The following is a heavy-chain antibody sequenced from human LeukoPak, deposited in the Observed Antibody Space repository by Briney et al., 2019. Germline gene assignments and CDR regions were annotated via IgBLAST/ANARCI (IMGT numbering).Heavy chain of an antibody. D-gene: IGHD1-1*01. J-gene: IGHJ4*02. V-gene: IGHV6-1*01. CDR2: TYYMSKWFH. CDR3: ARALERYYFDF. Sequence: SQTLSLTCAISGDTVSGNSGAWIWIRQSPSRGLEWLGRTYYMSKWFHDYAISVKGRIIISPDTANNQFSLHLSSVNADDTGVYYCARALERYYFDFWGQGTLVTVSS. CDR1: GDTVSGNSGA.